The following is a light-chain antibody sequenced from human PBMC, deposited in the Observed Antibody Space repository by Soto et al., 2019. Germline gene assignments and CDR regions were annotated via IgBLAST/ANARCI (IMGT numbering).Light chain of an antibody. CDR2: DDN. Sequence: QSVLTQPPSVSAAPGQRVTISCSGTSSNIASNYVSWYQQFPGTAPRLLIYDDNKRPSGIPDRFSASKSGTSATLGITGLQSGDEADYYCGTRDSSLSGGVFGTGTKVTVL. V-gene: IGLV1-51*01. CDR1: SSNIASNY. CDR3: GTRDSSLSGGV. J-gene: IGLJ1*01.